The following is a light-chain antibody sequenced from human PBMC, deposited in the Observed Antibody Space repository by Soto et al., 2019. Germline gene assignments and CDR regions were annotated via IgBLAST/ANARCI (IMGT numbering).Light chain of an antibody. Sequence: EIVLTQSPGTLSLSPGERATLSCRASQTITTLAWYQRKPGQAPRLLIYRVSSRATGVPDRFSGSGSGTDYTLTISRLEPEDFAIYYCQPYNNWPLTFGGGTKVESK. J-gene: IGKJ4*01. CDR2: RVS. V-gene: IGKV3-20*01. CDR3: QPYNNWPLT. CDR1: QTITT.